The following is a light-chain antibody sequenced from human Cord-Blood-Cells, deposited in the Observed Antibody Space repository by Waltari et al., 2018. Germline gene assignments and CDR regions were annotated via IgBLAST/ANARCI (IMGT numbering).Light chain of an antibody. Sequence: EIVMTQSPATLSVSPVERTTLSCRASQSVSSNLAWYKQKPGQDPRLLIYGASTRATRIPSWLSGSGSGTEFTLTISSLQSEDFAVYYCQQYNNWPMYTFGQGTKLEIK. CDR3: QQYNNWPMYT. V-gene: IGKV3-15*01. J-gene: IGKJ2*01. CDR1: QSVSSN. CDR2: GAS.